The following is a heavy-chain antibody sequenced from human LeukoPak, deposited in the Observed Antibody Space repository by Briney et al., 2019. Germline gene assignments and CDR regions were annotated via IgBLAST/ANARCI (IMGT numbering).Heavy chain of an antibody. CDR2: IYYSGTT. V-gene: IGHV4-39*01. Sequence: PSETLSLTCTVSRGSISSSSYYWGWIRQPPGKGLEWIGIIYYSGTTYYNPSLKSRVTISIDTPENQFSLKLSSVTAADTAVYYCARRRTAPVYYFDSWGQGTLVTVSS. J-gene: IGHJ4*02. CDR3: ARRRTAPVYYFDS. D-gene: IGHD4-17*01. CDR1: RGSISSSSYY.